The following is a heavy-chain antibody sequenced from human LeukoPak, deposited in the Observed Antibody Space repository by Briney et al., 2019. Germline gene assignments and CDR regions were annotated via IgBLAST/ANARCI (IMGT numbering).Heavy chain of an antibody. J-gene: IGHJ4*02. D-gene: IGHD3-22*01. Sequence: ASVKVSCKASGYTFTSYDISWVRQAPGQGLEWMGWISAYNGNTNYAQKLQGRVTMTTDTSTSTAYMELRSLRSDDTAVYYCARVPYDSSGYYFHYFDYWGQGTLVTVSS. CDR2: ISAYNGNT. CDR3: ARVPYDSSGYYFHYFDY. V-gene: IGHV1-18*01. CDR1: GYTFTSYD.